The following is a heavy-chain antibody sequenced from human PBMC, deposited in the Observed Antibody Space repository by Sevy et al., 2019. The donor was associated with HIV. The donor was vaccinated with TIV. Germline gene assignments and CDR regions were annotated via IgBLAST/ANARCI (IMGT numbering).Heavy chain of an antibody. Sequence: GGSLRLSCAASGFTFSSYGMHWVRQAPGKGLEWVTVIWYDGSNKYYADSVKGRFTISRDNSKNTLYLQMNSLRAEDTAVYYCAKESIAAAGTRYFQHWGQGTLVTVSS. V-gene: IGHV3-33*06. CDR2: IWYDGSNK. J-gene: IGHJ1*01. CDR1: GFTFSSYG. D-gene: IGHD6-13*01. CDR3: AKESIAAAGTRYFQH.